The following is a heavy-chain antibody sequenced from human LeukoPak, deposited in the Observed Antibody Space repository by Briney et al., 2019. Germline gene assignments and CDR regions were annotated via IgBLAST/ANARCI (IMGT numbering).Heavy chain of an antibody. CDR2: ISSSGSTI. D-gene: IGHD7-27*01. V-gene: IGHV3-11*01. CDR3: AAASTNWGYYAFDI. Sequence: GGSLRLSCAASGFTFSDYYMSWIRQAPGKGLEWVSYISSSGSTIYYADSVKGRFTISRGNAKNSLYLQMNSLRAEDTAVYYCAAASTNWGYYAFDIWGQGTMVTVSS. CDR1: GFTFSDYY. J-gene: IGHJ3*02.